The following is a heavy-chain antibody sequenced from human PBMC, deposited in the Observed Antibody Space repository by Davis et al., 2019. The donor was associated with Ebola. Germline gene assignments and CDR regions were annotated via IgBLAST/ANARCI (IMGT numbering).Heavy chain of an antibody. D-gene: IGHD6-19*01. J-gene: IGHJ3*02. CDR3: ARDRGAVDDAFDI. CDR1: GYTFTGYY. V-gene: IGHV1-2*04. Sequence: ASVKVSCKASGYTFTGYYMHWVRQAPGQGLEWMGWINPNSGGTNYAQKFQGWVTMTRDTSISTAYMERSRLRSDDTAVYYCARDRGAVDDAFDIWGQGTMVTVSS. CDR2: INPNSGGT.